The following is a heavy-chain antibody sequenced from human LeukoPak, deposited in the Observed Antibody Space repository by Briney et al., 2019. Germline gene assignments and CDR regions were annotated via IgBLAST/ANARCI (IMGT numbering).Heavy chain of an antibody. CDR3: ARDWKTSVVAV. V-gene: IGHV4-39*07. D-gene: IGHD2-15*01. Sequence: SETLSLTCSVSGGSISDRSYYWGWIRQPPGKGLEWIGHIFFSGSTYYNPSLKSRVTISVDTSKNQFSLKLSSVTAADTAVYYCARDWKTSVVAVWGQGTLVTVSS. J-gene: IGHJ4*02. CDR2: IFFSGST. CDR1: GGSISDRSYY.